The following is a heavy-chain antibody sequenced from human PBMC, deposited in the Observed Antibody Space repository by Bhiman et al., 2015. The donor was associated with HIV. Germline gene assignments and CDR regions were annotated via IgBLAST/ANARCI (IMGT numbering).Heavy chain of an antibody. D-gene: IGHD1-7*01. Sequence: EVQLVESGGGLVKPGGSLRLSCAASGFTFSSYSMNWVRQAPGKGLQWVSSISSSGTYIYYGDSMKGRFTISRDNAKNSLYLQMNSLRAEDTAVYYCARSNYLGAYDIVGPGDDGHRLF. J-gene: IGHJ3*02. CDR2: ISSSGTYI. CDR1: GFTFSSYS. V-gene: IGHV3-21*01. CDR3: ARSNYLGAYDI.